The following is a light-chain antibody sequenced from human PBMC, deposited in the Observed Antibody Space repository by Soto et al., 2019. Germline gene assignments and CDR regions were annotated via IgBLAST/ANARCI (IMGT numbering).Light chain of an antibody. Sequence: EIVMTQSPATLSVSPGERATLSCRASHSVSSNLAWYQQKPGQDPRLLIYGASTRATGIPARFSGSGSGTEFTLTISSLQSEDFAVYYCQQYNNWPRWTFGQGTKVEIK. CDR2: GAS. CDR1: HSVSSN. CDR3: QQYNNWPRWT. J-gene: IGKJ1*01. V-gene: IGKV3-15*01.